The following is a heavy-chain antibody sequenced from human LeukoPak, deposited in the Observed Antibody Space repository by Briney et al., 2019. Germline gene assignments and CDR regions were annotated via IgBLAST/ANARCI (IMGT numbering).Heavy chain of an antibody. CDR1: GGSISSGGYS. V-gene: IGHV4-30-2*01. Sequence: PSETLSLTCAVSGGSISSGGYSWSWIRQPPGKGLEWIGYIYHSGSTYYNPSLKSRVTISVDRSKNQFSLKLSSVTAADTAVYYCARGRGYCSGGSRYDRIFDYWGQGTLVTVSS. CDR3: ARGRGYCSGGSRYDRIFDY. J-gene: IGHJ4*02. D-gene: IGHD2-15*01. CDR2: IYHSGST.